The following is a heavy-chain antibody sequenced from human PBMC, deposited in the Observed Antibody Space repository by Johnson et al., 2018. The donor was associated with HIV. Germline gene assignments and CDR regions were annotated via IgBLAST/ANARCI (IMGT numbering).Heavy chain of an antibody. D-gene: IGHD6-6*01. CDR3: ARTLGRHDDAFDI. J-gene: IGHJ3*02. Sequence: QVQLVESGGGLVQPGGSLRLSCAVSGFTFSGYGMHWVRQAPGKGLEWVSVIYSGGSTYYADSVKGRFTISRDNSKNTLYLQMNSLRAEDTAVYYCARTLGRHDDAFDIWGQGTMVTVSS. CDR1: GFTFSGYG. CDR2: IYSGGST. V-gene: IGHV3-NL1*01.